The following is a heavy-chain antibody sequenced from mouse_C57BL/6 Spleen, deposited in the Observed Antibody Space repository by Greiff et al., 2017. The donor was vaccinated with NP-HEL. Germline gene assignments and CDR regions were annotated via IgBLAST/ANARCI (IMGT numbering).Heavy chain of an antibody. CDR3: ARSDYGNDY. V-gene: IGHV1-59*01. D-gene: IGHD2-1*01. CDR1: GYTFTSYW. J-gene: IGHJ2*01. Sequence: QVQLQQPGAELVRPGTSVKLSCKASGYTFTSYWMHWVKQRPGQGLEWIGVIDPSDSYTNYNQKFKGKATLTVDTSSSTAYMQLSSLTSEDSAVYYCARSDYGNDYWGQGTTLTVSS. CDR2: IDPSDSYT.